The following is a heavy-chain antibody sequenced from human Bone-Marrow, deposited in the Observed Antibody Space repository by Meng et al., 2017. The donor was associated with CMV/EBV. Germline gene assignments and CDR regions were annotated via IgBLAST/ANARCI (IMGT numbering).Heavy chain of an antibody. CDR3: ARGVLGAAAVPIDY. CDR2: IYYSGST. V-gene: IGHV4-31*03. CDR1: GGSISSGGYY. D-gene: IGHD6-13*01. Sequence: SETLSLTCTVSGGSISSGGYYWSWIRQHPGKGLEWIGYIYYSGSTYYNPSLKSRVTISVDTSKNQFSLKLSSVTAADTAVYYCARGVLGAAAVPIDYWGQGTLVTVSS. J-gene: IGHJ4*02.